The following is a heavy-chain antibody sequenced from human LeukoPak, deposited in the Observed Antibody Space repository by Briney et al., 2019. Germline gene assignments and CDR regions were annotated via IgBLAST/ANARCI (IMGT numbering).Heavy chain of an antibody. Sequence: GRSLRLSCAASGFTFSSYGMHWVRQAPGKGLEWVAVIWYDGSNKYYADSVKGRFTISRDNSKNTLYLQMNSLRAEDTAVYYCARGNIVATIFSFYYFDYWGQGTLVTASS. V-gene: IGHV3-33*01. CDR1: GFTFSSYG. J-gene: IGHJ4*02. CDR2: IWYDGSNK. D-gene: IGHD5-12*01. CDR3: ARGNIVATIFSFYYFDY.